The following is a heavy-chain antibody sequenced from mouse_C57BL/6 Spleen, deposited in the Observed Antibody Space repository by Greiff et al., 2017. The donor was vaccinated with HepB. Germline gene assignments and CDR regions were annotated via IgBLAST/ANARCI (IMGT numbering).Heavy chain of an antibody. Sequence: EVKLMESGGGLVKPGGSLKLSCAASGFTFSSYTMSWVRQTPEKRLEWVATISGGGGNTYYPDSVKGRFTISRDNAKNTLYLQMSSLRSEDTALYYCARHSYGNYVYYAIDYWGQGTSVTVSS. V-gene: IGHV5-9*01. J-gene: IGHJ4*01. CDR3: ARHSYGNYVYYAIDY. CDR1: GFTFSSYT. CDR2: ISGGGGNT. D-gene: IGHD2-1*01.